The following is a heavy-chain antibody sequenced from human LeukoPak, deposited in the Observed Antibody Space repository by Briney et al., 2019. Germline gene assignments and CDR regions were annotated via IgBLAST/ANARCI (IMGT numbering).Heavy chain of an antibody. CDR1: GFTFSSFW. D-gene: IGHD3-22*01. V-gene: IGHV3-7*03. CDR2: IKEDGSEK. J-gene: IGHJ4*02. Sequence: GGSLRLSCAASGFTFSSFWMNWVRQAPGKGLEWVANIKEDGSEKHYVDSVKGRFTIPRDNSKNTVYLQMNRLRAEDTAIYYCAKRAIDSSGYDYYFDYWGQGTLVTVSS. CDR3: AKRAIDSSGYDYYFDY.